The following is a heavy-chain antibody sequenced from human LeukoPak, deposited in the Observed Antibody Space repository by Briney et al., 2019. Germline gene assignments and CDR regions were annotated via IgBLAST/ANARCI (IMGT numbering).Heavy chain of an antibody. V-gene: IGHV3-7*01. CDR3: ARSGYDPNPHFDY. J-gene: IGHJ4*02. CDR2: IKQDGREK. D-gene: IGHD5-12*01. Sequence: GGSPRLSCAASGFTFSSYWMSWVRQAPGKGLEWVANIKQDGREKYYVDSVKGRFTISRDNAKNSLYLQVNSLRAEDTAVYYCARSGYDPNPHFDYWGQGTLVTVSS. CDR1: GFTFSSYW.